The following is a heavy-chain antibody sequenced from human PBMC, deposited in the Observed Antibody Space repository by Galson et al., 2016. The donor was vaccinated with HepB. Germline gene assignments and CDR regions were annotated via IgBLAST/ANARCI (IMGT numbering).Heavy chain of an antibody. D-gene: IGHD1-1*01. CDR2: ISYDGSHK. V-gene: IGHV3-30*18. CDR1: GFSFSGHG. Sequence: SLRLSCAASGFSFSGHGMHWVRQAPGKGLEWVAVISYDGSHKFYGDSVKGRFTISRDNSKNTLYLQMNTLRAEDTAVYFCTKPPDFFARGYHFDSWGQGTPVTVSS. CDR3: TKPPDFFARGYHFDS. J-gene: IGHJ4*02.